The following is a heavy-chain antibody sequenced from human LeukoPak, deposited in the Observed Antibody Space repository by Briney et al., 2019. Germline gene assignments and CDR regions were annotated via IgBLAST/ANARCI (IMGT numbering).Heavy chain of an antibody. CDR3: ASGPGWFDP. CDR1: GFTFSSHE. J-gene: IGHJ5*02. V-gene: IGHV3-48*03. Sequence: GGSLRLSCVASGFTFSSHEMNWVRQAPGKGLEWVSYISRIGNTIYYAGSVKGRFTISRDNAKNSLYLQMNSLRAEDTAVYYCASGPGWFDPWGQGSLVTVSS. CDR2: ISRIGNTI.